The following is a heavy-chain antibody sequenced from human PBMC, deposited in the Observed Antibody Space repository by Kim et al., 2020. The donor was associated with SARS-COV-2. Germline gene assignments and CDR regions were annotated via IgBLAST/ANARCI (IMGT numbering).Heavy chain of an antibody. V-gene: IGHV3-30*07. D-gene: IGHD4-17*01. CDR3: AREYGDYDAYYYMDV. Sequence: DSVKGRFTISRDNSKNTLYLQMNSLRAEDTAVYYCAREYGDYDAYYYMDVWGKGTTVTVSS. J-gene: IGHJ6*03.